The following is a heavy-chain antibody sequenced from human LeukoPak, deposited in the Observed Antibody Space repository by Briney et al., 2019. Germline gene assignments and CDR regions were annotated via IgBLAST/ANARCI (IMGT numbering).Heavy chain of an antibody. Sequence: PSETLSLTCTVSGGSISSSSYYWGWIRQPPGKGLEWIGSINYSGSTYYNPSLKSRVTISVDTSKSQFSLKLSSVTAADTAVFYCAVGRDGLRIGRYYYYMDVWDKGTTVTISS. D-gene: IGHD1-26*01. V-gene: IGHV4-39*01. CDR1: GGSISSSSYY. CDR3: AVGRDGLRIGRYYYYMDV. J-gene: IGHJ6*03. CDR2: INYSGST.